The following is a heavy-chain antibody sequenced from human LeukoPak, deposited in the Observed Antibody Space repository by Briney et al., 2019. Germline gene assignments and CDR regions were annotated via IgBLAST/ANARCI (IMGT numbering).Heavy chain of an antibody. Sequence: ASVKVSCKASGGTFSSYATSWVRQAPGQGLEWMGRIIPILGIANYAQKFQGRVTITADKSTSTAYMELSSLRSEDTAVYYCARDCSSTSFCIDYWGQGTLVTVSS. V-gene: IGHV1-69*04. CDR2: IIPILGIA. CDR3: ARDCSSTSFCIDY. J-gene: IGHJ4*02. CDR1: GGTFSSYA. D-gene: IGHD2-2*01.